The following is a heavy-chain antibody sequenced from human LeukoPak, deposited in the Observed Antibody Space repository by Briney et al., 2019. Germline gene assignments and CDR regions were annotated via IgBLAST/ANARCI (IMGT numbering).Heavy chain of an antibody. CDR2: IIPILGIA. D-gene: IGHD1-26*01. J-gene: IGHJ4*02. Sequence: ASVKVSCKASGGTFSSYAISWVRQAPGQGLEWMGRIIPILGIANYAQKFQGRVTITADKSTSTAYMELSSLRSEDTAVYYCASRYSGSYAHGDYFDYWGQGTLVTVSS. CDR1: GGTFSSYA. CDR3: ASRYSGSYAHGDYFDY. V-gene: IGHV1-69*04.